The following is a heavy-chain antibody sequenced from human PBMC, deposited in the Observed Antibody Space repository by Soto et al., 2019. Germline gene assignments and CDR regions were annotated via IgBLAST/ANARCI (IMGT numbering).Heavy chain of an antibody. Sequence: PSETLSLTCTVSGGSVSSGTYYWSWIRQPPGKGLEWIGYIYYSGSTNYNPSLKSRVSMSVDTSKNQFSLKLRSVTAADTAVYYCARDVGGDYDFWSGHPQGFDPWGQGTLVTVSS. CDR2: IYYSGST. CDR3: ARDVGGDYDFWSGHPQGFDP. CDR1: GGSVSSGTYY. D-gene: IGHD3-3*01. J-gene: IGHJ5*02. V-gene: IGHV4-61*01.